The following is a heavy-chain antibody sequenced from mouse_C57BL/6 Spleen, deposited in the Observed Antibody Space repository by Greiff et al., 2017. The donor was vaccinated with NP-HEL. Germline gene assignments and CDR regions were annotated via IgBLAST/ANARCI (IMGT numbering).Heavy chain of an antibody. J-gene: IGHJ3*01. CDR1: GFSLTSYG. Sequence: VQLQESGPGLVQPSQSLSITCTVSGFSLTSYGVHWVRQSPGKGLEWLGVIWSGGSTDYNAAFISRLSISKDNSKSQVFFKMNSLQADDTAIYYCARPSNWEGFAYWGQGTLVTVSA. D-gene: IGHD4-1*01. CDR3: ARPSNWEGFAY. V-gene: IGHV2-2*01. CDR2: IWSGGST.